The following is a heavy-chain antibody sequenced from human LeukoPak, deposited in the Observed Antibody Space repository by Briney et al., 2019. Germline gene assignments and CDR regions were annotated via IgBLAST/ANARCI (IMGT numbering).Heavy chain of an antibody. D-gene: IGHD1-26*01. CDR3: ATKTSGSYPFDY. CDR1: GFTFTSYS. V-gene: IGHV3-21*01. J-gene: IGHJ4*02. CDR2: ISSSSTSI. Sequence: GGSLRLSCAASGFTFTSYSMNWVGQAPGKGLEWVSSISSSSTSIYYADSVKGRFTISRDNAKNSLYLQMNSLRAEDTAVYYCATKTSGSYPFDYWGQGTLVTVSS.